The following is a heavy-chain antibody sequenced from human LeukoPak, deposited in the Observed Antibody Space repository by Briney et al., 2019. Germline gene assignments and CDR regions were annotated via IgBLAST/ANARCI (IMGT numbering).Heavy chain of an antibody. J-gene: IGHJ5*02. CDR3: ARGLYSSSP. CDR2: IKPDGSEK. Sequence: GEPLRLSCAASGFTFSTYYMTWVRQAPGRGLEWVAVIKPDGSEKYYVDSVMGRFTISRDNAKNSLYLQMNTLRAEDTALYYCARGLYSSSPWGQGTLVTVSS. CDR1: GFTFSTYY. V-gene: IGHV3-7*01. D-gene: IGHD6-13*01.